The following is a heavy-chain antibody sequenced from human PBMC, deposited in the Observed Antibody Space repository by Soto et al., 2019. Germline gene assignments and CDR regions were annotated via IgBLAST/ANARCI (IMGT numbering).Heavy chain of an antibody. CDR3: ARDGIRGAFRGVTSSYYYGMYV. CDR2: IWYDGSNK. CDR1: GFTFSSYG. D-gene: IGHD3-10*01. Sequence: QVQLVESGGGVVQPGRSLRLSCAASGFTFSSYGMHWVRQAPGKGLEWVAVIWYDGSNKYYADSVKGRFTISRDNSKNTLYLVMNGLRAEDAAVYYCARDGIRGAFRGVTSSYYYGMYVLGQGTTVTVSS. J-gene: IGHJ6*02. V-gene: IGHV3-33*01.